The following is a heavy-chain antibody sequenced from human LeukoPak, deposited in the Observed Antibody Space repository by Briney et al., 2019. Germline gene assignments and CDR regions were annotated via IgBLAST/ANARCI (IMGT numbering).Heavy chain of an antibody. CDR2: MYTSGST. V-gene: IGHV4-61*02. CDR3: ARDNSVRDEAWWFNP. CDR1: GGSISSGRYY. J-gene: IGHJ5*02. Sequence: SETLSLTCTVSGGSISSGRYYWTWIRQPAGKGLEWIGRMYTSGSTNYNPSLKSRVTISVDTSKNQFSLRLSSVTAADTAVYYCARDNSVRDEAWWFNPWGQGTLVTVSS. D-gene: IGHD5-24*01.